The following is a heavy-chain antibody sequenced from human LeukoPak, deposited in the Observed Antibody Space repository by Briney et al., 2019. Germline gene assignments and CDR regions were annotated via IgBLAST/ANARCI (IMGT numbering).Heavy chain of an antibody. CDR3: ASRDENSSTYYYDSSGFAP. D-gene: IGHD3-22*01. V-gene: IGHV4-34*01. J-gene: IGHJ3*01. CDR1: GGSFSGYY. Sequence: KPSETLSLTCAVYGGSFSGYYWSWIRQPPGKGLEWIGEINHSGSTNYNPSLKSRVTISVDTSKNQFSLKLSSVTAADTAVYYCASRDENSSTYYYDSSGFAPWGQGTMVTVSS. CDR2: INHSGST.